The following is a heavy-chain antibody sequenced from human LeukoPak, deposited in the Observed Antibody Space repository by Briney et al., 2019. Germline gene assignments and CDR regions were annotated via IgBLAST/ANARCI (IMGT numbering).Heavy chain of an antibody. CDR2: ISWSSGTK. J-gene: IGHJ2*01. CDR3: AKAAADRYFEL. CDR1: VFNFNDHP. D-gene: IGHD6-25*01. Sequence: PGRSLRLSRVASVFNFNDHPMHWIRQAPAKGLEWVSGISWSSGTKDYPNSVNGRLTISRDYDKKSLFLQMNSLTTDDTALYYCAKAAADRYFELCGRGTLVIVSS. V-gene: IGHV3-9*01.